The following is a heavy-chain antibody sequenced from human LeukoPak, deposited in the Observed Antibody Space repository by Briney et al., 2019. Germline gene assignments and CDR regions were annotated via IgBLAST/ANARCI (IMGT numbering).Heavy chain of an antibody. V-gene: IGHV3-23*01. CDR1: GFTFNTYA. Sequence: PGGSLRLSCAASGFTFNTYAMSWVRQAPGQGLEWVSAVSGTGAMTYYADSVKGRFTISRDNSKNTLNLQMNSLRAEDTAVYYCATLDYFDSSTYGDYWGQGTLVTVSS. J-gene: IGHJ4*02. CDR3: ATLDYFDSSTYGDY. CDR2: VSGTGAMT. D-gene: IGHD3-22*01.